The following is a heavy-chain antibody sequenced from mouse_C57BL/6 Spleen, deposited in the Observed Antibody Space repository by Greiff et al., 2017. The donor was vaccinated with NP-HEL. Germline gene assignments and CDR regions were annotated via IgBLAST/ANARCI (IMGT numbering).Heavy chain of an antibody. CDR2: INPSNGGT. CDR1: GYTFTSYW. V-gene: IGHV1-53*01. D-gene: IGHD1-1*01. J-gene: IGHJ2*01. CDR3: ARSGSSYDYFDY. Sequence: QVQLQQPGTELVKPGASVKLSRKASGYTFTSYWMHWVKQRPGQGLEWIGNINPSNGGTNYNEKFKSKATLTVDKSSSTAYMQLSSLTSEDSAVYYCARSGSSYDYFDYWGQGTTLTVSS.